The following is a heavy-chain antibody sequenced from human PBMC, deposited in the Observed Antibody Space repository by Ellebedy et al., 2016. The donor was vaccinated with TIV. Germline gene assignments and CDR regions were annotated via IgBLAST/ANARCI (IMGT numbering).Heavy chain of an antibody. CDR1: GYCFTNYW. V-gene: IGHV5-10-1*01. Sequence: GESLKISCKASGYCFTNYWITWVRPMPGKGLEWMGKIDPSDSQITYRPSFQGHVTISADTSISPAYLRWSSLRASDTAIYYCARHSGGGQGVFGIWGLGTIVTVSS. CDR2: IDPSDSQI. J-gene: IGHJ3*02. D-gene: IGHD4-23*01. CDR3: ARHSGGGQGVFGI.